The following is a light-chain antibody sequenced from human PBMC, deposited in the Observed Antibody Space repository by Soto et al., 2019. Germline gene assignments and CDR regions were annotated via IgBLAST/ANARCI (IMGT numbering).Light chain of an antibody. V-gene: IGLV2-14*01. CDR2: EVS. Sequence: QSALTQPASVSGSPGQSITISGTGTSSDVGGYNYVSWYQQHPGKAPKLMIYEVSNRPSGVSNRFSGYNSGNTASLTIAGLPAEDEADYYCSSYTSSSTRVFGGGTKLTVL. CDR1: SSDVGGYNY. J-gene: IGLJ3*02. CDR3: SSYTSSSTRV.